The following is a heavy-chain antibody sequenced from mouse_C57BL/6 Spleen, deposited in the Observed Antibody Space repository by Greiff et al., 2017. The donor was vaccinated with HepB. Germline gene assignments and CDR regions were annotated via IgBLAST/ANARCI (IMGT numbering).Heavy chain of an antibody. CDR3: ARSVGNYLAY. CDR1: GYTFTSYW. D-gene: IGHD2-1*01. CDR2: IDPSDSYT. V-gene: IGHV1-59*01. Sequence: VQLQQPGAELVRPGTSVKLSCKASGYTFTSYWMHWVKQRPGQGLEWIGVIDPSDSYTNYNQKFKGKATLTVDTSSSTAYMQLSSLTSEDSAVYYCARSVGNYLAYWGQGTLVTVSA. J-gene: IGHJ3*01.